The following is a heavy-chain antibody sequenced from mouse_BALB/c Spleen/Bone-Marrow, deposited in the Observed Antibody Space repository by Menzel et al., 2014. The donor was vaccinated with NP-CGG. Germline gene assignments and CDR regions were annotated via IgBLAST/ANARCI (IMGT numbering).Heavy chain of an antibody. J-gene: IGHJ4*01. V-gene: IGHV5-6-2*01. CDR2: INSNGDNT. Sequence: EVMLVESGGGLVKLGGSLKLSCAASGFTFSSYYMSWVRQTPEKRLELVAAINSNGDNTYYPDTVKGRFTISRDNAKNTLYLQMSSLKYGDTALYYCARRGISSSEGVDAMDYWGQGTSVTVSS. CDR3: ARRGISSSEGVDAMDY. CDR1: GFTFSSYY.